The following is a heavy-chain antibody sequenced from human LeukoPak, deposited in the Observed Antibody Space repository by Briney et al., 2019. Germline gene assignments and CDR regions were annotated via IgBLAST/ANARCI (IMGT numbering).Heavy chain of an antibody. CDR3: AMRLRYFDR. J-gene: IGHJ4*02. V-gene: IGHV4-39*01. D-gene: IGHD3-9*01. CDR2: IYYSGST. Sequence: SETLSLTCTVSGGSISSSSYSWGWIRQPPGKGLEWIGSIYYSGSTYYNPSLKSRVTISVDTSKNQFSLKLSSVTAADTAVYYCAMRLRYFDRWGQGTLVTVSS. CDR1: GGSISSSSYS.